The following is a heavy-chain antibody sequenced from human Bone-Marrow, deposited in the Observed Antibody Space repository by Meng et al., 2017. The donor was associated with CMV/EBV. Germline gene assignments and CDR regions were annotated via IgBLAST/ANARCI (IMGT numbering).Heavy chain of an antibody. CDR2: IIPIFGTA. Sequence: SVKVSCKASGGTFSSYAISWVRQAPGQGLEWMGGIIPIFGTANYAQKFQGRVTITADKSTSTAYMELSSLRSEDTAVYYCARRRGEEWSHYYYYYGMDVWGQGTTVTVSS. CDR1: GGTFSSYA. CDR3: ARRRGEEWSHYYYYYGMDV. J-gene: IGHJ6*02. D-gene: IGHD3-3*01. V-gene: IGHV1-69*06.